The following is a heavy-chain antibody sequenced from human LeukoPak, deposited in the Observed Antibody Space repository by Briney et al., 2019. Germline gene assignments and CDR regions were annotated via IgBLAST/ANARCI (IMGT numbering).Heavy chain of an antibody. CDR1: GGSISSYY. J-gene: IGHJ6*02. Sequence: PSETLSLTCTVSGGSISSYYWSWIRQPPGKGLEWIGYIYYSGSTNYNPSLKSRVTISVDTSKNQFSLKLSSVTAADTAVYYCARGLYSSSYYYYGMDVWGQGTTVTVSS. D-gene: IGHD6-6*01. CDR3: ARGLYSSSYYYYGMDV. CDR2: IYYSGST. V-gene: IGHV4-59*12.